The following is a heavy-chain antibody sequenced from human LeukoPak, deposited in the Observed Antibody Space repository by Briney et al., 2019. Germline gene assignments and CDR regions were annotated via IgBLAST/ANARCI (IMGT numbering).Heavy chain of an antibody. D-gene: IGHD3-22*01. J-gene: IGHJ4*02. CDR1: GGSVSSSSHY. Sequence: PSETLSLTCTVSGGSVSSSSHYWGWIRQPPGKGLEWIGSLYSSGNTYYNPSLKSRVTISVGTSKNQFSLKLISVTAADTAIYYCARLFYYDSSDYNTDYWGQGTLVTVSS. CDR2: LYSSGNT. CDR3: ARLFYYDSSDYNTDY. V-gene: IGHV4-39*01.